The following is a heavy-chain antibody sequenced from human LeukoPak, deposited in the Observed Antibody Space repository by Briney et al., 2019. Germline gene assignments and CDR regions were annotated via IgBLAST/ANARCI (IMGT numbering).Heavy chain of an antibody. V-gene: IGHV3-23*01. CDR3: AKATDYSNYYYYYYMDV. D-gene: IGHD4-11*01. Sequence: GGSLRLSCAASGFTFSSYAMSWVRQAPGKGLEWVSAISGSGGSTYYADSVKGRFTISRDNSKNTLYLQMNSLRAEDTAVYYCAKATDYSNYYYYYYMDVWGKGTTVSVSS. CDR2: ISGSGGST. J-gene: IGHJ6*03. CDR1: GFTFSSYA.